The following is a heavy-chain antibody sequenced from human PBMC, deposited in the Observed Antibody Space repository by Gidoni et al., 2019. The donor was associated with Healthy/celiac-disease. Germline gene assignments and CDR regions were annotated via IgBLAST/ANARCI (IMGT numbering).Heavy chain of an antibody. V-gene: IGHV3-73*01. Sequence: EVQLVESGGGLVQPGGSLKLPCAASGFTFSGSAMHWVRQASGKGLEWVGRIRSKANSYATAYAASVKGRFTISRDDSKNTAYLQMNSLKTEDTAVYYCTRHEYYGVHFDLWGRGTLVTVSS. D-gene: IGHD4-17*01. J-gene: IGHJ2*01. CDR3: TRHEYYGVHFDL. CDR1: GFTFSGSA. CDR2: IRSKANSYAT.